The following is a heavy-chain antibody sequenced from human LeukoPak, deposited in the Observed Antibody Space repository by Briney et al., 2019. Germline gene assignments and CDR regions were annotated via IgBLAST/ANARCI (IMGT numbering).Heavy chain of an antibody. CDR1: EFTFDDYA. D-gene: IGHD4/OR15-4a*01. CDR3: ARRAGAYSHPYDY. V-gene: IGHV3-9*01. J-gene: IGHJ4*02. Sequence: PGGSLRLSCAASEFTFDDYAMHWVRQAPGKGLEWVSGISWSSGSVGYADSVKGRFTISRDNSKNTLYLQMNSLRAEDTAVYYCARRAGAYSHPYDYWGQGTLVTVSS. CDR2: ISWSSGSV.